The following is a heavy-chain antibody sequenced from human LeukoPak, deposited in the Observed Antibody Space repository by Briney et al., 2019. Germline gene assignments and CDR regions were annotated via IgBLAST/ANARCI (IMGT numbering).Heavy chain of an antibody. D-gene: IGHD6-13*01. CDR2: IYYSGST. V-gene: IGHV4-59*07. CDR1: GGSISSYY. CDR3: ASYIAARGFDY. Sequence: SDTLSLTCTLSGGSISSYYGIWIRQPPGRGLEWIGYIYYSGSTNYNPYLKSLVTISVDTSKNQFSLKLSSVTAADTAVYYCASYIAARGFDYWGQGTLVTVSS. J-gene: IGHJ4*02.